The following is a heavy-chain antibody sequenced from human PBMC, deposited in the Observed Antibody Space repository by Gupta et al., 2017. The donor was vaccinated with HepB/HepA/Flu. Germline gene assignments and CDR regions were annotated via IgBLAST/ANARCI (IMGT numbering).Heavy chain of an antibody. D-gene: IGHD6-19*01. Sequence: EVQLVESGGGLVQLGGSLRLSCAASGFIFSSYWMTWVRQAPGKGLEWVANIKQDGSEKYYLDSVKGRFTVSRDNAKNSLYLQMNSLRAEDTAVYYCARGRYDSGWFDYWGQGTLVTVSS. CDR3: ARGRYDSGWFDY. V-gene: IGHV3-7*01. J-gene: IGHJ5*01. CDR2: IKQDGSEK. CDR1: GFIFSSYW.